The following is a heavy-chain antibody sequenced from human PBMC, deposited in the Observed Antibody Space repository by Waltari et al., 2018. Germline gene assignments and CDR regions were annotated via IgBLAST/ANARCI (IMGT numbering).Heavy chain of an antibody. J-gene: IGHJ4*02. CDR3: ARSIEIAVADYDY. CDR1: GYTFTGSY. Sequence: QVQLVQSGAEVKKPGASVKVSCKASGYTFTGSYMHWVRQAPGQGLEWMGRINPNSGGTNYAQKFQGRVTMTRDTSISTAYMELSRLRSDDTAVYYCARSIEIAVADYDYWGQGTLVTVSS. D-gene: IGHD6-19*01. V-gene: IGHV1-2*06. CDR2: INPNSGGT.